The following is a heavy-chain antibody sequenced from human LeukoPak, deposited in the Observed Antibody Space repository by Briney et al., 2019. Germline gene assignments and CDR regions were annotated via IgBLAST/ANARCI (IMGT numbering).Heavy chain of an antibody. CDR2: IWYDGSNK. CDR1: GSTFSSYG. D-gene: IGHD3-3*01. CDR3: ARDAGLRFLESYYNWFDP. J-gene: IGHJ5*02. V-gene: IGHV3-33*01. Sequence: PGRSLRLSCAASGSTFSSYGMHWVRQAPGKGLEWVAVIWYDGSNKYYADSVKGRFTISRDNSKNTLYLQMNSLRAEDTAVYYCARDAGLRFLESYYNWFDPWGQGTLVTVSS.